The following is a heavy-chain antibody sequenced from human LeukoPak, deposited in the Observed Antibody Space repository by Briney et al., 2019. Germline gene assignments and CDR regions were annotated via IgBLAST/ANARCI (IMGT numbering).Heavy chain of an antibody. CDR2: ISGSGDTT. CDR3: AKERDGDYVRYTHY. Sequence: GSLRLSCAASGFTFISYAMSWVRQAPGKGLELVSGISGSGDTTDYADSVKGRFTISRDNSKNTLYLQLNSLRAEDTAIYYCAKERDGDYVRYTHYWGQGTLVTVSS. V-gene: IGHV3-23*01. CDR1: GFTFISYA. D-gene: IGHD4-17*01. J-gene: IGHJ4*02.